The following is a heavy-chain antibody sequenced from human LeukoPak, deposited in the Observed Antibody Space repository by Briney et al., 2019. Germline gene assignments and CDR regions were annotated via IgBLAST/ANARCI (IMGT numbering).Heavy chain of an antibody. D-gene: IGHD3-3*01. V-gene: IGHV1-69*04. CDR3: ARGLRYDFWSGPLSGFDP. CDR1: GGTFSSYA. CDR2: IIPILGIA. Sequence: SVKVSCKASGGTFSSYAISWVRQAPGQGLEWMGRIIPILGIANYAQKFQGRVTITADESTSTAYMELSSLRSEDTAVYYCARGLRYDFWSGPLSGFDPWGQGTLVTVSS. J-gene: IGHJ5*02.